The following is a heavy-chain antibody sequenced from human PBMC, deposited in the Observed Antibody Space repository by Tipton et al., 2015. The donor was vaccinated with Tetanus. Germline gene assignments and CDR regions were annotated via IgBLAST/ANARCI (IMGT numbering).Heavy chain of an antibody. CDR1: GGSMGGSGHY. Sequence: TLSLTCIVSGGSMGGSGHYGAWVRQSPGKGLEWIGSISYSGGTYYSPSLKSRVTMSVDTSKKDFSVRLGSVTAADTAVYYCARQEPPRRFLYDSSGSSGWGQGILVTVSS. V-gene: IGHV4-39*01. CDR2: ISYSGGT. J-gene: IGHJ4*02. CDR3: ARQEPPRRFLYDSSGSSG. D-gene: IGHD3-22*01.